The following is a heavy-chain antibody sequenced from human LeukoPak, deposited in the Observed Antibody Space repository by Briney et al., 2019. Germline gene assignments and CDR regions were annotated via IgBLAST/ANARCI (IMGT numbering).Heavy chain of an antibody. J-gene: IGHJ4*02. D-gene: IGHD3-10*01. CDR2: ISSNGNTI. V-gene: IGHV3-11*04. CDR3: VRDRHYIGNREVRFPY. CDR1: GFTFSDYY. Sequence: GGSLRLSCAASGFTFSDYYMSWIRQAPGKGLEWVSYISSNGNTIYYADSVRGRFTISRDNAKNSLDLQMNSLRVEDTAVYYCVRDRHYIGNREVRFPYWGQGALVTVSS.